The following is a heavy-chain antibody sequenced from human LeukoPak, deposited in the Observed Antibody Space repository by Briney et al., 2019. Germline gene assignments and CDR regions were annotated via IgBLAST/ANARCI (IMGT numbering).Heavy chain of an antibody. J-gene: IGHJ4*02. D-gene: IGHD3-10*01. CDR2: IYYSGST. CDR3: ARVEMVRGVIMGSFDY. V-gene: IGHV4-39*01. Sequence: SETLSLTCTVSGGSISSSSYYWGWIRQPPGKGLEWIGSIYYSGSTYYNPSLKSRVTISVDTSKNQFSLKLSSVTAADTAVYYCARVEMVRGVIMGSFDYWGQGTLVTVSS. CDR1: GGSISSSSYY.